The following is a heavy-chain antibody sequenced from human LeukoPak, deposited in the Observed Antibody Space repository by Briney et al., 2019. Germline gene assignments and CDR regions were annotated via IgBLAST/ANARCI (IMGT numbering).Heavy chain of an antibody. CDR1: GGTFSSYA. V-gene: IGHV1-18*01. D-gene: IGHD2-8*02. CDR3: ARDFYHGHCAGLSCFLLDY. CDR2: ISAYYGHT. Sequence: ASVKVSCKASGGTFSSYAISWVRQAPGQGLEWMGWISAYYGHTNYAQKLQGRVTMTTDISTNTAYMELRSLRSDDTAVYYCARDFYHGHCAGLSCFLLDYWGQGALVIVSS. J-gene: IGHJ4*02.